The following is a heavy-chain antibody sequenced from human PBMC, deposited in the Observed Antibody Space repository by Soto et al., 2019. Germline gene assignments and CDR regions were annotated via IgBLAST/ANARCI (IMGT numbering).Heavy chain of an antibody. J-gene: IGHJ4*02. CDR3: ARGTVRGLMIPFDY. Sequence: SQTLSLTCAISGDSVSSNSAAWNWIRQSPSRGLEWLGKTFYRSKWYNDYAVSVKSRIIINPDTSKNQFSLQLSSVIPEDTAVYYCARGTVRGLMIPFDYWGQGTLVTVSS. CDR2: TFYRSKWYN. D-gene: IGHD3-10*02. CDR1: GDSVSSNSAA. V-gene: IGHV6-1*01.